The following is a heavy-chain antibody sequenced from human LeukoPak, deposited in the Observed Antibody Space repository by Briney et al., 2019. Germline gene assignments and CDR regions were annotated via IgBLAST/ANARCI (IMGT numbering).Heavy chain of an antibody. Sequence: SETLSLTCAVYGGSFSGYYWSWIRQPPGKGLEWIGEINHSGSTNYNPSLKSRVTISVDTSKNQFSLKLSSVTAADTAVYYCASAPSLYGSGSFYNEKGFDPWGQGTPVTVSS. V-gene: IGHV4-34*01. CDR3: ASAPSLYGSGSFYNEKGFDP. CDR2: INHSGST. D-gene: IGHD3-10*01. CDR1: GGSFSGYY. J-gene: IGHJ5*02.